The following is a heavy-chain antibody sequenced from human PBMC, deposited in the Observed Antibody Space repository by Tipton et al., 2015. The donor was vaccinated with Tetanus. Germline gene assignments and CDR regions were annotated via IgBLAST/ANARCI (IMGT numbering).Heavy chain of an antibody. J-gene: IGHJ5*02. CDR2: IYYRGDT. D-gene: IGHD7-27*01. Sequence: TLSLTCTVTGDSISSSRFYWGWVRLAPGKGPEWIGSIYYRGDTSHSPSLKSRVTMSVDTSKNQFSVTLSSVTAADTAVYYCARQLWGYWFDPWGQGTRVTVSS. CDR1: GDSISSSRFY. CDR3: ARQLWGYWFDP. V-gene: IGHV4-39*01.